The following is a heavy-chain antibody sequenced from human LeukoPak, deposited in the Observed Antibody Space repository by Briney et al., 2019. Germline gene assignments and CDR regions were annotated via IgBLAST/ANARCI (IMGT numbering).Heavy chain of an antibody. Sequence: GGSLRLSCAASGFTLSSYWMSWVRQAPGKGLEWVANIKQDGSEKYYVDSVKGRFTISRDNAKNSLYLQMNSLRAEDTAVYYCARDDLVVVVRAPSAIYYYGMDVWGQGTTVTVSS. CDR1: GFTLSSYW. CDR3: ARDDLVVVVRAPSAIYYYGMDV. CDR2: IKQDGSEK. J-gene: IGHJ6*02. D-gene: IGHD2-15*01. V-gene: IGHV3-7*01.